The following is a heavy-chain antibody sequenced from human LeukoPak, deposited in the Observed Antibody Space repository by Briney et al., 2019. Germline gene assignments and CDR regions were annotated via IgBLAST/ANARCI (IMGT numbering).Heavy chain of an antibody. CDR3: ARAPPYSSSSGYYYYMDV. Sequence: SETLSLTCAVSGGSISSSNWWSWVRQPPGKGLEWIGEIYHSGSANYNPSLKRRVTISVDKSKNQFSLKLSSVTAADTDVYYCARAPPYSSSSGYYYYMDVWGKGTTVTVSS. J-gene: IGHJ6*03. CDR1: GGSISSSNW. V-gene: IGHV4-4*02. CDR2: IYHSGSA. D-gene: IGHD6-6*01.